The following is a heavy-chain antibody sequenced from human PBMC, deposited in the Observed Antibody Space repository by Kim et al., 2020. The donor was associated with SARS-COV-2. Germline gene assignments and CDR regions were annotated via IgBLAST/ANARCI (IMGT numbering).Heavy chain of an antibody. CDR3: GRGDGSILVT. D-gene: IGHD3-16*01. Sequence: SETLSLTCAVSGGSIISYYWSWIRQPAGKGLEWIGRIYSTGSASYNPPLKSRATMSVEPSRNQFSLKVNSLTAPDPAVYYCGRGDGSILVTWGQGALAT. J-gene: IGHJ1*01. V-gene: IGHV4-4*07. CDR2: IYSTGSA. CDR1: GGSIISYY.